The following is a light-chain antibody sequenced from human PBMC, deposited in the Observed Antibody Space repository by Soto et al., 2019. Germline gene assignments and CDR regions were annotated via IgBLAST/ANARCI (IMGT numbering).Light chain of an antibody. CDR3: QQYNSYPHT. J-gene: IGKJ2*01. CDR1: QSINNW. Sequence: DIQMTQSPSTLSASVGDRVTITCRASQSINNWLAWYQQRPGTAPKLLIYKASTLQTGVPSRFSGSASGTEFTLTISSLQPDAFATYYCQQYNSYPHTFGQGTKLEIK. CDR2: KAS. V-gene: IGKV1-5*03.